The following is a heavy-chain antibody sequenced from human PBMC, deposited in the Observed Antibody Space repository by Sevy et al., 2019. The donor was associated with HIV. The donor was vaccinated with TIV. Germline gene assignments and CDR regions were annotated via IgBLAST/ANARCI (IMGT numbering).Heavy chain of an antibody. V-gene: IGHV4-39*01. CDR2: IYYSGST. D-gene: IGHD2-15*01. Sequence: SETLSLTCTVSGGSISSSSYYWGWIRQPPGKGLEWIGSIYYSGSTYYNPSLKSRVTISVDTSKNQFSLKLSSVTAADTAVYYCARPNCSGGSCYIAHAFDIRGQGTMVTVSS. CDR3: ARPNCSGGSCYIAHAFDI. CDR1: GGSISSSSYY. J-gene: IGHJ3*02.